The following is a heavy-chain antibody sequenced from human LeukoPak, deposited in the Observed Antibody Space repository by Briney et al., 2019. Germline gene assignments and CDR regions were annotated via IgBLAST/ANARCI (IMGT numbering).Heavy chain of an antibody. V-gene: IGHV4-34*01. J-gene: IGHJ4*02. D-gene: IGHD5-12*01. CDR3: ARLSVVATTTFDY. CDR2: INHSGST. Sequence: PSETLSLTCAVYGGSFSGYYWSWIRQPPGKGLEWIGEINHSGSTNYNPSLKSRVTISVDTSKNQFSLKLSSVTAADTAVYYCARLSVVATTTFDYWGQGTLVTVSS. CDR1: GGSFSGYY.